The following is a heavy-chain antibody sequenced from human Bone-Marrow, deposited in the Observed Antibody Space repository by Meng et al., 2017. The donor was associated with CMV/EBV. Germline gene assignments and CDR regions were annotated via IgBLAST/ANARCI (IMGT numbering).Heavy chain of an antibody. CDR3: ARAIGLGY. CDR1: GFTFSNHW. D-gene: IGHD6-19*01. J-gene: IGHJ4*02. Sequence: GESLKISCAASGFTFSNHWMGWVRQAPGKGLEWVANIKQDGSEKNYVGSVKGRFTISRDNLRNSVYLQMNSLRDEDSAVYYCARAIGLGYWGQGTMVTVSS. CDR2: IKQDGSEK. V-gene: IGHV3-7*01.